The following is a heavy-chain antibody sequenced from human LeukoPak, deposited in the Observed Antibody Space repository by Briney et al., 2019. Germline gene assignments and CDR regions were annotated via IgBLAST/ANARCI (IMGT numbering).Heavy chain of an antibody. Sequence: PSQTLSLTCAISGDSVSSNSAASNWIRQSPSRCLEWLGRTYYRAKWYNDYAVSVKSRITINPDTSKNQFSLQLNSVTPEDTAVYYCAKDTYYYGSGSYYNGIDYWGQGTLVTVSS. D-gene: IGHD3-10*01. V-gene: IGHV6-1*01. CDR2: TYYRAKWYN. CDR1: GDSVSSNSAA. CDR3: AKDTYYYGSGSYYNGIDY. J-gene: IGHJ4*02.